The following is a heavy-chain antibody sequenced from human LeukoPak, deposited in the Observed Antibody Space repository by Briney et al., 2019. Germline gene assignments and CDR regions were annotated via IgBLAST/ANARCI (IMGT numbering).Heavy chain of an antibody. CDR2: IYTSGST. J-gene: IGHJ5*02. Sequence: SETLSLTCTVSGGSISSGSYYWSWIRQPAGKGLEWIGRIYTSGSTNYNPSLKSRVTISVDTSKNQFSLKLSSVTAADTAVYYCARGLNCGGDCYASWFDPWGQGTLVTVSS. D-gene: IGHD2-21*02. V-gene: IGHV4-61*02. CDR3: ARGLNCGGDCYASWFDP. CDR1: GGSISSGSYY.